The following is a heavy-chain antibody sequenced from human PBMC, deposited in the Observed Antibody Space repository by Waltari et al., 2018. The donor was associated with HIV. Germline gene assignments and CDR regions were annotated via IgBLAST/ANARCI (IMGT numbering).Heavy chain of an antibody. D-gene: IGHD6-13*01. CDR3: TKDPVTAVGNINWFDP. Sequence: EVQLLESGGGLVHPRGSRSIYCRASRFSFSISAMNWVRQAPGKGLEWVSGISGSGDNRYYADSVKGRFTISRDNSKNKVFLQMKSLRPEDTAFYYCTKDPVTAVGNINWFDPWGQGTLVTVSS. CDR1: RFSFSISA. J-gene: IGHJ5*02. CDR2: ISGSGDNR. V-gene: IGHV3-23*01.